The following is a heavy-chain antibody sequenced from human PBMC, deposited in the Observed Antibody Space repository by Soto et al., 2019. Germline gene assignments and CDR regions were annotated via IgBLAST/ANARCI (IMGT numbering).Heavy chain of an antibody. CDR2: INRDGSRT. J-gene: IGHJ4*02. D-gene: IGHD2-8*01. CDR1: GFISSSYW. Sequence: EVQLVESGGNVLQPGGSLRLSCAASGFISSSYWMHWVRQAPGKGLVWVSRINRDGSRTDYADSVKGRFAVSRDNAKNTVLLQMNSRRADDTAVYYCARGVNGYYYVDYWGQGTLVTVSS. V-gene: IGHV3-74*01. CDR3: ARGVNGYYYVDY.